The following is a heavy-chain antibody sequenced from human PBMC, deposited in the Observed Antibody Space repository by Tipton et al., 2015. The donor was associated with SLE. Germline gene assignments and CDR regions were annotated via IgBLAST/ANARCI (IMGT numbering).Heavy chain of an antibody. J-gene: IGHJ4*02. CDR1: GGSIRSGDYY. V-gene: IGHV4-31*02. CDR2: IHDSGAT. Sequence: LRLSCPVSGGSIRSGDYYWSWIRRHPGKGLEWIGYIHDSGATFYNPSLRSRSAISVDTSQNQFSLRLTSATAADTAIYYCARHPGASFDFWGQGILVTVSS. CDR3: ARHPGASFDF.